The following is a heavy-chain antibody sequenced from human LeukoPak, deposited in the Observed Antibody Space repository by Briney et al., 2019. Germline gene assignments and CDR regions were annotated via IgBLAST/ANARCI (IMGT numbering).Heavy chain of an antibody. D-gene: IGHD3-16*01. CDR3: TRGGSYGDF. V-gene: IGHV3-74*01. J-gene: IGHJ4*02. CDR2: MKGDGSSR. CDR1: GFTFRSYW. Sequence: PGGSLRLSCEASGFTFRSYWMHWVRQAPGRGLVWVSSMKGDGSSRSYADSVKGRFTISRDNTKNTLYLQMSSLIAADTAVYYCTRGGSYGDFWGQGTLVTVSS.